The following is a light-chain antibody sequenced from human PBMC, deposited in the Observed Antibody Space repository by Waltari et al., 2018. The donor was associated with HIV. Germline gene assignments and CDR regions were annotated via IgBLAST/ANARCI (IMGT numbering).Light chain of an antibody. CDR1: QSISTY. CDR3: QQSFSRVT. CDR2: AAS. Sequence: DIQMTQSPSSLSASLGAKVIITCRASQSISTYVNWYQQKPGRAPNLLIYAASTLESVVPLRFMGGASGADFTLTINGLQAEDFATYYCQQSFSRVTFGPGTKVYV. V-gene: IGKV1-39*01. J-gene: IGKJ3*01.